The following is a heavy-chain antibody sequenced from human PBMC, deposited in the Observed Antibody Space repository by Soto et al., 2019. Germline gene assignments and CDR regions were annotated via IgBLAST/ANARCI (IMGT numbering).Heavy chain of an antibody. V-gene: IGHV3-23*01. J-gene: IGHJ6*02. Sequence: GGSLRLSCAASGFTFSSYAMSWVRQAPGKGLEWVSAISGSGGSTYYADSVKGRFTISRDNSKNTLYLQMNGLRAEDTAVYYCAKGSGRDGYNTRHGGYYYGMDVWGQGTTVTVSS. CDR1: GFTFSSYA. CDR3: AKGSGRDGYNTRHGGYYYGMDV. CDR2: ISGSGGST. D-gene: IGHD5-12*01.